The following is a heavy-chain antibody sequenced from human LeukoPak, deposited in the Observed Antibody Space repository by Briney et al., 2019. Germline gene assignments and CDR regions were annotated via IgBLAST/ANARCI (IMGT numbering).Heavy chain of an antibody. CDR1: GGSISSGGYS. J-gene: IGHJ3*02. V-gene: IGHV4-30-2*01. CDR2: IYHSGST. D-gene: IGHD7-27*01. CDR3: ARDLGASWGDAFDI. Sequence: SQTLSLTCAVSGGSISSGGYSWSWIRQPPGKGLEWIGYIYHSGSTYYNPSLKSRVTISVDGSKNQFSLKLSSVTAADTAVYYCARDLGASWGDAFDIWGQGTMVTVSS.